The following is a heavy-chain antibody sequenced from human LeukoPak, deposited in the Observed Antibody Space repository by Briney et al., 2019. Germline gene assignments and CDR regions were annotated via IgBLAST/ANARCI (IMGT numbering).Heavy chain of an antibody. CDR3: ARGLYFGQWLVLNYFDY. J-gene: IGHJ4*02. V-gene: IGHV4-34*01. Sequence: SGTLSLTCAVYGGSFSGYYWSWIRQPPGKGLEWIGEINHSGSTNYNPSLKSRVTISVDTSKNQFSLKLSSVTAADTAVYYCARGLYFGQWLVLNYFDYWGQGTLVTVSS. CDR1: GGSFSGYY. D-gene: IGHD6-19*01. CDR2: INHSGST.